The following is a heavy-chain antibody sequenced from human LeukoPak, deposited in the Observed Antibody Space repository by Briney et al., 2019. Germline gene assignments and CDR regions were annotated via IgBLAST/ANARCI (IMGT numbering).Heavy chain of an antibody. D-gene: IGHD2-21*02. J-gene: IGHJ3*01. CDR2: IYYSGST. CDR1: GGSISSGGYY. Sequence: SETLSLTCTVSGGSISSGGYYWSWIRQYPGKGLEWIGYIYYSGSTYYNPSLKSRVTISVDTSKNQFSLKLSSVTAADTAVYYCARDDSAFRAFDLWGQGTMVTVSS. CDR3: ARDDSAFRAFDL. V-gene: IGHV4-31*03.